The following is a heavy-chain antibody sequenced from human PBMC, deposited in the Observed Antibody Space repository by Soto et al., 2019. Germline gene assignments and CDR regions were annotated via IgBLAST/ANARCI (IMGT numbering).Heavy chain of an antibody. V-gene: IGHV1-69*01. D-gene: IGHD6-19*01. J-gene: IGHJ6*01. Sequence: QVQLVQSGAEVKKPGSSVKVSCKASGGTFSSYAISWVRQAPGQGLEWLGGIIPIFGTANYAQKYKGRVTITADESTSTAYMELSSLRSEDTAVYYCAGGSLGSGRRKYYYYGMDVWGQGTTVTVSS. CDR1: GGTFSSYA. CDR2: IIPIFGTA. CDR3: AGGSLGSGRRKYYYYGMDV.